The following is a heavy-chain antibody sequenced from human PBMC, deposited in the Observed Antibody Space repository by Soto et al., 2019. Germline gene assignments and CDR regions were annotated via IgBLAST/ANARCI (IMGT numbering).Heavy chain of an antibody. CDR3: AREGRYGSGIGASYYYYYYMDV. V-gene: IGHV4-59*01. CDR2: IYYSGST. CDR1: GGSISSYY. D-gene: IGHD3-10*01. J-gene: IGHJ6*03. Sequence: QVQLQESGPGLVKPSETLSLTCTVSGGSISSYYWSWIRQPPGKGLEWIGYIYYSGSTNYSPSLKSRVTISVDTSKNQSSLKLSSVTAADTAAYYCAREGRYGSGIGASYYYYYYMDVWGKGTTVTVSS.